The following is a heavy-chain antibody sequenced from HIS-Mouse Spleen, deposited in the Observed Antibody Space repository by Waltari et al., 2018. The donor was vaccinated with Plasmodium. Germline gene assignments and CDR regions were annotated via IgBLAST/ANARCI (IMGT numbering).Heavy chain of an antibody. CDR1: GFTFISYG. CDR2: ISYDGSNK. V-gene: IGHV3-30*18. CDR3: AKEVLGYYDFWSRPDY. J-gene: IGHJ4*02. D-gene: IGHD3-3*01. Sequence: QVQLVESGGGVVQPGRSLRLSCAASGFTFISYGMHWVRQAPGKGLEWGEVISYDGSNKYYADSVKGRLTISRDNSKNTLYLQMNSLRAEDTAVYYCAKEVLGYYDFWSRPDYWGQGTLVTVSS.